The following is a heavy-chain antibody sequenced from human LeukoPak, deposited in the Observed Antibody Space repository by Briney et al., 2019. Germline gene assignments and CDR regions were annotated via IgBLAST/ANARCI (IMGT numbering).Heavy chain of an antibody. V-gene: IGHV5-51*01. J-gene: IGHJ4*02. Sequence: GESLKISCKGSGYSFTSYWIGWVRQMPGKGLEWMGIIYPGDSDTRYSPSFQGQVTISADKSISTAYLQWSSLKASDTATYYCARLYCSSTSCYTFDYWGQGTLVTVSS. CDR3: ARLYCSSTSCYTFDY. D-gene: IGHD2-2*02. CDR1: GYSFTSYW. CDR2: IYPGDSDT.